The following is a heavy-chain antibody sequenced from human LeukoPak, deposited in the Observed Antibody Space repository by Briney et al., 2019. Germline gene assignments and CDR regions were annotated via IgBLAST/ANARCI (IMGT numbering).Heavy chain of an antibody. Sequence: PSETLSLTCTVSGGSISSDYWSWIRQPAGKGLEWIGRFYPSGTTEYNSSLKSRVTMSVGPSKNQFSLKLTSVTAAGTAVYYCARGDAGLYYYYGMDVWGPGTTVTVSS. CDR1: GGSISSDY. J-gene: IGHJ6*02. V-gene: IGHV4-4*07. CDR2: FYPSGTT. D-gene: IGHD2-21*01. CDR3: ARGDAGLYYYYGMDV.